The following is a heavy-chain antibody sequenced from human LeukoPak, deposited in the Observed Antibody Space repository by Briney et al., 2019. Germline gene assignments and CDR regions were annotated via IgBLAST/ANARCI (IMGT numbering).Heavy chain of an antibody. J-gene: IGHJ6*02. CDR3: ARFGYYYYGLDV. CDR1: GFTFSSYE. D-gene: IGHD3-10*01. CDR2: ISNSGSTI. Sequence: GGSLRLSCAASGFTFSSYEMNWVRQAPGKGLEWVSYISNSGSTIYYADSVKGRFTISRDNAKNSLYLHMNSLRAEDTAVYYCARFGYYYYGLDVWGQGTTVTVSS. V-gene: IGHV3-48*03.